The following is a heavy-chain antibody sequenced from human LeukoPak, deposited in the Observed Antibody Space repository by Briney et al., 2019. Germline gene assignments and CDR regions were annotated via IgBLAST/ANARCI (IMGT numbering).Heavy chain of an antibody. J-gene: IGHJ4*02. Sequence: SETLSLTCTVSGGSISTYFWSWIRQPPGNGLEWIGYIYYSGNTNYNPSLKSRVTISEDTSKNQFSLRLSSVTAADTAVYYCAREADGSGTFDYWGQGTLVTVSS. V-gene: IGHV4-59*12. CDR1: GGSISTYF. CDR2: IYYSGNT. D-gene: IGHD3-10*01. CDR3: AREADGSGTFDY.